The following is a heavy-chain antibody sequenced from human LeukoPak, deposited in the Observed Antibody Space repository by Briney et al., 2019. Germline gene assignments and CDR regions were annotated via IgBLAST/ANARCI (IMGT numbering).Heavy chain of an antibody. CDR3: AKDRAIVVVVAATHY. Sequence: QPGGSLRLSCAASGFTFSSYAMSWVRQAPGKGLEWVSAISGSGGSTYYADAVKGRFTISRDNSKNTMYLQMNSLRAEDTAVYYCAKDRAIVVVVAATHYWGQGTLVTVSS. CDR2: ISGSGGST. D-gene: IGHD2-15*01. CDR1: GFTFSSYA. V-gene: IGHV3-23*01. J-gene: IGHJ4*02.